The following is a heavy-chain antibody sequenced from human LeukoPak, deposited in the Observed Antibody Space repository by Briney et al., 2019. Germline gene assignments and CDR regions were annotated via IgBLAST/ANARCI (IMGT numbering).Heavy chain of an antibody. CDR1: GYTFTGYY. Sequence: ASVKVSCKASGYTFTGYYMHWVRQAPGQGLEWMGRINPNSGGTNYAQKFQGRVTMTRDTSISTAYMELSRLRSDDTAVYYCARDCTNGVCYYDYWGQGTLVTVYS. CDR2: INPNSGGT. V-gene: IGHV1-2*06. J-gene: IGHJ4*02. D-gene: IGHD2-8*01. CDR3: ARDCTNGVCYYDY.